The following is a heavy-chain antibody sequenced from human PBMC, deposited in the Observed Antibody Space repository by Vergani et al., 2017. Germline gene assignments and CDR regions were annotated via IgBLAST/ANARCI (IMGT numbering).Heavy chain of an antibody. CDR3: ARVSIAAAGNWFDP. Sequence: EVQLVESGGGLVQPGGSLRLSCAASGFTFSAYSMNWVRQAPGKGLEWVSYISSSSSIIYYADSVKGRFTISRDNAKNSLYLQMNSLRAEDTAVYYCARVSIAAAGNWFDPWGQGTLVTVSS. CDR1: GFTFSAYS. D-gene: IGHD6-13*01. J-gene: IGHJ5*02. CDR2: ISSSSSII. V-gene: IGHV3-48*04.